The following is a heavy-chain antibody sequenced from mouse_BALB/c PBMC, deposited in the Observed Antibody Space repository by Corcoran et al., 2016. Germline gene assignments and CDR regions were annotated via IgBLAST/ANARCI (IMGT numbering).Heavy chain of an antibody. J-gene: IGHJ4*01. CDR2: INTYTGEP. V-gene: IGHV9-3-1*01. D-gene: IGHD2-3*01. CDR1: GYTFTNYG. Sequence: QIQLVQSGPELKKPGETVKISCKASGYTFTNYGMNWVKQAPGKGLKWMGWINTYTGEPTYADDFKGRFAFSLATSASTAYLQINNLKNEDTATYFCARWLLPGVDYWGQGTSVTVSS. CDR3: ARWLLPGVDY.